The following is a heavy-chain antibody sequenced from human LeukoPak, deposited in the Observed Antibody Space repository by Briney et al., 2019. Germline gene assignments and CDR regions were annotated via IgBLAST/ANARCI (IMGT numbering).Heavy chain of an antibody. CDR2: IYHSGST. CDR1: GYSISSGYY. D-gene: IGHD3-3*01. J-gene: IGHJ5*02. Sequence: SETLSLTCAVSGYSISSGYYWGWIRQPPGKGLEWIGSIYHSGSTYYNPSLKSRVYISVDTSKNQCPLKLSSVTAADTAVDYCARRNDCWSGYYEGWYDPWGQGSLVTVSS. V-gene: IGHV4-38-2*01. CDR3: ARRNDCWSGYYEGWYDP.